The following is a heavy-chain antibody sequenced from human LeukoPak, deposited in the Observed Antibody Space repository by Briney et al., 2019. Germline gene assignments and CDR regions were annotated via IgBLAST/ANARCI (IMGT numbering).Heavy chain of an antibody. CDR3: ARDMDGSGSGHGFDS. CDR2: IYYSGST. CDR1: GGSLNRYN. J-gene: IGHJ4*02. D-gene: IGHD3-10*01. V-gene: IGHV4-59*01. Sequence: AGTLCLSCTDSGGSLNRYNWCWVRQHPGKGLEWILYIYYSGSTNYDASVKSRVTISVDTSKNYFSLRLISVTTADTAVYYCARDMDGSGSGHGFDSWGQGILVTVSS.